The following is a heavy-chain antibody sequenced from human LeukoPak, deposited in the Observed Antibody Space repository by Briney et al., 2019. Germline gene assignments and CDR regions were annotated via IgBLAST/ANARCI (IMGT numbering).Heavy chain of an antibody. CDR2: IKSKTDGGTT. Sequence: GGSLRLSCAASGFNFYYDWMSWVRQAPGKGLEWVGSIKSKTDGGTTEYAAPVKGRFTISRDDSRNTLYLQMSSLKTEDTAVYYCVRDQYCASSSCPGAFDLWGQGTVVTVSS. CDR3: VRDQYCASSSCPGAFDL. D-gene: IGHD2-2*01. J-gene: IGHJ3*01. CDR1: GFNFYYDW. V-gene: IGHV3-15*01.